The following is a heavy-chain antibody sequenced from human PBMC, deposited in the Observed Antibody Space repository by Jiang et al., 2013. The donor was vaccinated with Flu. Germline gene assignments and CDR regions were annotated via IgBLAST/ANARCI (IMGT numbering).Heavy chain of an antibody. CDR2: IYTSGST. Sequence: GLVKPSETLSLTCTVSVGSISSYYWNWIRQPAGKGLEWIGRIYTSGSTKYNPSLKSRVTMSVDTSKNQFSLNLSSVTAADTAVYYCATMVRGGKTSYSSDYWGQGTLVTVSS. CDR3: ATMVRGGKTSYSSDY. V-gene: IGHV4-4*07. CDR1: VGSISSYY. J-gene: IGHJ4*02. D-gene: IGHD3-10*01.